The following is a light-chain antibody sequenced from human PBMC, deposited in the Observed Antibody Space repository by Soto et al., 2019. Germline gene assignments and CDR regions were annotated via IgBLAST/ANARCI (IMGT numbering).Light chain of an antibody. V-gene: IGKV1-5*03. J-gene: IGKJ1*01. CDR2: KAS. CDR1: QSISSW. Sequence: DIQMTQSPSTLSASVGDRVTITCRASQSISSWLAWYQQKPGKAPKLLIYKASSLESGVPSRFSGSGSGTEFTLTISSLQPDDFATYYCQQYNSYPLTFVQGTKGEIK. CDR3: QQYNSYPLT.